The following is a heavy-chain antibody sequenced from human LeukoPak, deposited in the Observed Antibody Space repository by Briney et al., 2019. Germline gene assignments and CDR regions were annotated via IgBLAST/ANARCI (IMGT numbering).Heavy chain of an antibody. CDR1: GGSFSGYY. CDR2: INHSGST. D-gene: IGHD2-2*01. CDR3: ARGRSAADIVVVPAAKANFDI. V-gene: IGHV4-34*01. Sequence: SETLSLTCAVYGGSFSGYYWSWIRQPPGKGLEWIGEINHSGSTNYNPSLKSRVTISVDTSKNRFSLKLSSVTAADTAVYYCARGRSAADIVVVPAAKANFDIWGQGTMVTVSS. J-gene: IGHJ3*02.